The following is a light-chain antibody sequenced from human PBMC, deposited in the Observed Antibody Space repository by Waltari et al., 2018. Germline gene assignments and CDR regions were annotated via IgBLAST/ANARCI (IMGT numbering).Light chain of an antibody. CDR3: QSYDNSLRGSVL. CDR2: ENT. CDR1: DSNIASFG. J-gene: IGLJ3*02. V-gene: IGLV1-40*01. Sequence: QSVLTQAPSVSGAPGQTVTISCTGGDSNIASFGVNCYQHRPGRVPKLLIYENTNRPSGVPDRFSGSKSGTSASLAIEGLQPEDEGDYYGQSYDNSLRGSVLFGGGTKVTV.